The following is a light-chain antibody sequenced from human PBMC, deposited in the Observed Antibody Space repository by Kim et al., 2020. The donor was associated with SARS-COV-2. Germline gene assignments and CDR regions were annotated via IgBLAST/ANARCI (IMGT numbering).Light chain of an antibody. J-gene: IGLJ1*01. V-gene: IGLV1-51*01. CDR2: DNN. CDR3: ATWDDRLTAHYI. CDR1: SSNIGNNY. Sequence: QPVLTQPPSVSAAPGQKVTISCSGHSSNIGNNYVSWYHHFPGTAPTLLIFDNNMRPSGIPARFSGSKSGTTATLDITGLQAGDEGDYYCATWDDRLTAHYIFGPGTKVTVL.